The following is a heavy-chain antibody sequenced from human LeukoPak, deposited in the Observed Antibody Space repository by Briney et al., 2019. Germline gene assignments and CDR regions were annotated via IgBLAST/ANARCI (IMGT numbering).Heavy chain of an antibody. Sequence: PGGSLRLSCAVSGFIVSSNYMSWVRQAPGKGLEWVSGISNSGSSTFYADSVKGRFTISRDNSKNTLYLQMNSLRAEDTAAYYCAKSDGWGQGTLVTVSS. CDR1: GFIVSSNY. CDR2: ISNSGSST. J-gene: IGHJ4*02. V-gene: IGHV3-23*01. CDR3: AKSDG.